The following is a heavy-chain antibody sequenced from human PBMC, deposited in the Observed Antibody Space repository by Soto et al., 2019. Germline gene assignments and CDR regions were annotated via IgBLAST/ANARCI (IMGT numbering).Heavy chain of an antibody. V-gene: IGHV4-34*01. J-gene: IGHJ1*01. D-gene: IGHD6-6*01. CDR2: INHSGST. CDR1: GGSFSGYY. CDR3: ARASSTLYSSSSATLSPPSTETEGYFQH. Sequence: SETLSLTCAVYGGSFSGYYWSWIRQPPGKGLEWIGEINHSGSTNYNPSLKSRVTISVDTSKNQFSLKLSSVTAADTAVYYCARASSTLYSSSSATLSPPSTETEGYFQHWGQGTLVTVSS.